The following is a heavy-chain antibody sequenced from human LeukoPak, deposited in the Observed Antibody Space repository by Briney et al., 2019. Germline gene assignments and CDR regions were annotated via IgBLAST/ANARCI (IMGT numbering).Heavy chain of an antibody. CDR2: IYYSGST. Sequence: SETLSLTCTVSGGSISSYYWSWIRQPPGKGLEWIGYIYYSGSTNYNPSLKSRVTISVDTSKNQFSLKLSSVTAADTAVYYCARQADYYGPGSYHYYFDYWGQGTLVTVSS. J-gene: IGHJ4*02. V-gene: IGHV4-59*08. CDR3: ARQADYYGPGSYHYYFDY. D-gene: IGHD3-10*01. CDR1: GGSISSYY.